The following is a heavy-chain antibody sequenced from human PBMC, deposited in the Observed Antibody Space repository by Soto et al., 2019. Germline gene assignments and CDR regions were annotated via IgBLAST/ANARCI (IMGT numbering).Heavy chain of an antibody. Sequence: AGSLRLSCAASGFTFSSYAMSWVRQAPGKGLEWVSAISGSGGSTYYADSVKGRFTISRDNSKNTLYLQMNSLRAEDAAVYYCARQLAAAGTLKKNWFDPWGQGTLVTVSS. V-gene: IGHV3-23*01. CDR1: GFTFSSYA. CDR3: ARQLAAAGTLKKNWFDP. D-gene: IGHD6-13*01. CDR2: ISGSGGST. J-gene: IGHJ5*02.